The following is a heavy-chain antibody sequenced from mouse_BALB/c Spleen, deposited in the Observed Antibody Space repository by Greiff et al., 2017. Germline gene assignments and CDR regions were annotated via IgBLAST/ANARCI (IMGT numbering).Heavy chain of an antibody. CDR2: ISSGGSYT. Sequence: EVHLVESGGGLVKPGGSLKLSCAASGFTFSSYAMSWVRQTPEKRLEWVATISSGGSYTYYPDSVKGRFTISRDNAKNTLYLQMSSLRSEDTAMYYCARDGNRAWFAYWGQGTLVTVSA. CDR3: ARDGNRAWFAY. D-gene: IGHD2-1*01. J-gene: IGHJ3*01. V-gene: IGHV5-9-3*01. CDR1: GFTFSSYA.